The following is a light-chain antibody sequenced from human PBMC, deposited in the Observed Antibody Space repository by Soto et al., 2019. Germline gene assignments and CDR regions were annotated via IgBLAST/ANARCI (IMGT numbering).Light chain of an antibody. J-gene: IGLJ1*01. Sequence: QSVLTQPASVSWSPGQSITISCTGTSSDVGGYNYVSWYQQQSGKAPKLMIHEVSNRPSGVSNRFSGSKSGNTASLTISGPQAEDEADYYCSSYTSSRAYVFGIGTKLTVL. V-gene: IGLV2-14*01. CDR1: SSDVGGYNY. CDR2: EVS. CDR3: SSYTSSRAYV.